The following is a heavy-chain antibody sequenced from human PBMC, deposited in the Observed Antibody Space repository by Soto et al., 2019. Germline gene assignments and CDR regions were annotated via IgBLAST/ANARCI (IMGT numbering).Heavy chain of an antibody. Sequence: PGGSLRLSCSASGFTFSSYAMHWVRQAPGKGLEYVSAIKNSGSSTNYADSVKGRFTVSRDNSKNTLYLQMSSLRSEDTAVYYCAVVAGSYYFDSWGHGTLVTVPQ. D-gene: IGHD6-19*01. CDR2: IKNSGSST. J-gene: IGHJ4*01. CDR3: AVVAGSYYFDS. CDR1: GFTFSSYA. V-gene: IGHV3-64D*08.